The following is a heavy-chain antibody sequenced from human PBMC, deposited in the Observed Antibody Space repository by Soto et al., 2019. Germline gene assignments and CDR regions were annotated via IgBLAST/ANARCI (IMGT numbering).Heavy chain of an antibody. J-gene: IGHJ4*02. Sequence: EVQLLESGGGLVQPGGSLRLSCAASGFTFSNYAMSWVRQAPGKGLEWVSAIRGSGDNTYYADSVKGRFTISRDNSKTTLYLQMNSLSVDDTTVYYCSKESGGRGSGNWGQGTPVTVSS. CDR3: SKESGGRGSGN. CDR2: IRGSGDNT. V-gene: IGHV3-23*01. CDR1: GFTFSNYA. D-gene: IGHD3-10*01.